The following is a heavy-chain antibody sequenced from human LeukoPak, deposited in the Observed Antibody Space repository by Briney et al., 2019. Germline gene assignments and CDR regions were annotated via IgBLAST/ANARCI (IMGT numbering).Heavy chain of an antibody. CDR2: ISAYNGNT. Sequence: GASVEVSCKASGYTFTSYGISWVRQAPGQGLEWMGWISAYNGNTNYAQKLQGRVTMTTDTSTSTAYMELRSLRSDDTAVYYCARSRGDIVVVPAAKLYNWFDPWGQGTLVTVSS. J-gene: IGHJ5*02. CDR3: ARSRGDIVVVPAAKLYNWFDP. V-gene: IGHV1-18*01. CDR1: GYTFTSYG. D-gene: IGHD2-2*01.